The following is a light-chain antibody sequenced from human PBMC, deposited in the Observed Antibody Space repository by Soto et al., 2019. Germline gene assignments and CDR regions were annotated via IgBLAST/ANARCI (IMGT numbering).Light chain of an antibody. J-gene: IGLJ1*01. Sequence: QSLLTQAASVSGSPGQSITISCTGTISDVVNYIFVSWYRQHPGKAPKLMIYDINNRPSGVSNRFSGSKSGNTASLTISGLQAEDEADYYRVSYTTSASYVFGTGTKVTVL. CDR3: VSYTTSASYV. V-gene: IGLV2-14*01. CDR2: DIN. CDR1: ISDVVNYIF.